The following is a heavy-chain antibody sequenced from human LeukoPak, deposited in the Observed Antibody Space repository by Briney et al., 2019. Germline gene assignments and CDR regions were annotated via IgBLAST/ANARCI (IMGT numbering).Heavy chain of an antibody. CDR2: IYTSGST. CDR1: GGSISSGSYY. D-gene: IGHD3-16*02. Sequence: PSETLSLTCTVSGGSISSGSYYWSWIRQPAGKGLEWIGRIYTSGSTNYNPSLKSRVTISVDTSKNQFSLKLSSVTAADTAVYYCARSTFGGVIVDYWGQGTLVTVSS. CDR3: ARSTFGGVIVDY. V-gene: IGHV4-61*02. J-gene: IGHJ4*02.